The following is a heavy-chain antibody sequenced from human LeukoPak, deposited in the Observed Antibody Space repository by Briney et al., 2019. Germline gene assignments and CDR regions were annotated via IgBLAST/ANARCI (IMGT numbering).Heavy chain of an antibody. CDR2: ISYDGSNK. CDR3: ARGAITQPFDY. Sequence: PGGSLRLSCATSGFTFSSYAMHWVRQAPGKGLEWVAVISYDGSNKYYADSVKGRFTISRDNSKNTLYLQMNSLRAEDTAVYYCARGAITQPFDYWGQGTLVTVSS. V-gene: IGHV3-30*04. J-gene: IGHJ4*02. CDR1: GFTFSSYA. D-gene: IGHD5-24*01.